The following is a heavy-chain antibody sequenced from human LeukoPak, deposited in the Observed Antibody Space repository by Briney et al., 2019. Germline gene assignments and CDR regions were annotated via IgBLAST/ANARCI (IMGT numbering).Heavy chain of an antibody. CDR3: ARGYYDYVWGSYRYPNWFDP. CDR2: IYYSGST. Sequence: SETLSLTCTVSGGSISSYYWSWIRQPPGKGRERIGYIYYSGSTNYNPSLKSRVTISVDTSKNQFSLKLSSVTAADTAVYYCARGYYDYVWGSYRYPNWFDPWGQGTLVTVSS. V-gene: IGHV4-59*13. D-gene: IGHD3-16*02. J-gene: IGHJ5*02. CDR1: GGSISSYY.